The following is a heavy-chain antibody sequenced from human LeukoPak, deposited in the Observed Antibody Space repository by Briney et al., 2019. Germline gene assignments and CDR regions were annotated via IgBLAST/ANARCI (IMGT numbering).Heavy chain of an antibody. V-gene: IGHV4-4*07. CDR3: ARDRITGTTWDAFDI. D-gene: IGHD1-14*01. Sequence: PWETLSLTCTASGCSISSYYWSWIRQPAGKGLEWIGRIYTSGSTNYNPCLKSRVTMSVDTSKNQFSLKLSSVTAADTAVYYCARDRITGTTWDAFDIWGQGTMVTVSS. CDR1: GCSISSYY. J-gene: IGHJ3*02. CDR2: IYTSGST.